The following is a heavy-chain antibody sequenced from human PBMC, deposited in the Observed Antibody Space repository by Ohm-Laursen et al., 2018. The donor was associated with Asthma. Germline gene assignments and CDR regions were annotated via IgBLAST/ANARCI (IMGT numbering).Heavy chain of an antibody. CDR3: ARLDWVQSMFDS. Sequence: ETLSLTCAVSGASVGDSTWSWSWVRQPPGKELQFIAYMSYRGGINYNPSLQSRVTLSIDTSKNQVSLRLISVTAADSALYFCARLDWVQSMFDSWGPGIQVLVSS. V-gene: IGHV4-59*02. CDR1: GASVGDSTWS. J-gene: IGHJ4*02. CDR2: MSYRGGI. D-gene: IGHD3-9*01.